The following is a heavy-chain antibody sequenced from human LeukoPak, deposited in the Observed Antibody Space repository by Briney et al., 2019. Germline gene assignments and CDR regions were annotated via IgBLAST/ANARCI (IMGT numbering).Heavy chain of an antibody. J-gene: IGHJ4*02. V-gene: IGHV1-18*01. CDR1: GYTFTNYV. CDR3: AREAVAGTMGDY. D-gene: IGHD6-19*01. Sequence: ASVKVSCKASGYTFTNYVITWARQAPGQGLEWMGWISANNGNTNYAQNLQGRVTMTTDTSTSTAYMELRSLRSDDTAVYYCAREAVAGTMGDYWGQGTLVTVSS. CDR2: ISANNGNT.